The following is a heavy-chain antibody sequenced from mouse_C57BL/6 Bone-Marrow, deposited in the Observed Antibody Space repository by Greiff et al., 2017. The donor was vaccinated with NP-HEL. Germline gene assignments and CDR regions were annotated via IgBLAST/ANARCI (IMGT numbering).Heavy chain of an antibody. CDR3: ATYEGWFAY. CDR2: IWTGGGT. D-gene: IGHD1-1*01. V-gene: IGHV2-9-1*01. J-gene: IGHJ3*01. CDR1: GFSLTSYA. Sequence: VKLVESGPGLVAPSQTLSITCTVSGFSLTSYAISWVRQPPGKGLEWLGVIWTGGGTNYNSALKASLSISNDNSKSQVFLKMNSLQTDDTARYYCATYEGWFAYWGQGALVTVSA.